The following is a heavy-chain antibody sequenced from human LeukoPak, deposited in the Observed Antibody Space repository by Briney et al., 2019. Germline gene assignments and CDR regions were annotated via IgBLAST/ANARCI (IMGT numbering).Heavy chain of an antibody. D-gene: IGHD5-18*01. J-gene: IGHJ5*02. V-gene: IGHV4-34*01. Sequence: SVTLSLTCAVYGVSFSGYYWSWIRQPPGKGLEWLGEINHSGSTNYNPSLESPVTISVDTSKNQFSLKLSSVTAADTAVYYCARGPKGIQQWFGGVKNWFDPWGQGTLVTVSS. CDR1: GVSFSGYY. CDR3: ARGPKGIQQWFGGVKNWFDP. CDR2: INHSGST.